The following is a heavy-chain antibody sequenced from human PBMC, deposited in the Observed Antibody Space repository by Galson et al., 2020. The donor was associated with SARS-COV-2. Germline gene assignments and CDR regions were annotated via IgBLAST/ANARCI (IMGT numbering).Heavy chain of an antibody. J-gene: IGHJ5*02. CDR2: ISSSGSTT. Sequence: TGGSLRLSCAASGFTFSSYDMNWVRQAPGQGLEWVSYISSSGSTTFYADSVKGRFTISRDNAKNSLYLQMNSLRADDTAVYSCARDPTSSTGGGSWGQGTLVTVSS. V-gene: IGHV3-48*03. CDR1: GFTFSSYD. CDR3: ARDPTSSTGGGS. D-gene: IGHD2-2*01.